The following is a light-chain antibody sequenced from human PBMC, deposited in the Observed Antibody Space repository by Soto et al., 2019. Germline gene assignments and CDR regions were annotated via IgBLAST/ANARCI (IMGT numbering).Light chain of an antibody. CDR2: EVT. CDR3: SSYGGTNNVV. CDR1: SSDVGGYKY. J-gene: IGLJ2*01. Sequence: ALTQPPSASGSPGQSVTISCTGTSSDVGGYKYVSWYQHHPGKAPKVVIYEVTKRPSGVPDRFSGSQSGNTASLTVSGLQAEDEADYYCSSYGGTNNVVFGGGTKLTVL. V-gene: IGLV2-8*01.